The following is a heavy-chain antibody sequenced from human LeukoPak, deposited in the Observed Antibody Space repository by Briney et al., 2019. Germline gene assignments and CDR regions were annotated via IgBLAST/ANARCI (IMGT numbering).Heavy chain of an antibody. J-gene: IGHJ4*02. D-gene: IGHD3/OR15-3a*01. Sequence: GGSLRLSCAASGFTVSSNYMSWVRQAPGKGLEWVSVLYSGGSTYYSDSVKGRFTISRDNSKNTLYLQMNSLRAEDTAVYYCARDPSRGLYYFDHWGQGTLVTVSS. CDR1: GFTVSSNY. V-gene: IGHV3-53*01. CDR2: LYSGGST. CDR3: ARDPSRGLYYFDH.